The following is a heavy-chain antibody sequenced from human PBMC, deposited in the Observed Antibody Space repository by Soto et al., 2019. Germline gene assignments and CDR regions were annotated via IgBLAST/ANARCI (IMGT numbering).Heavy chain of an antibody. Sequence: PSETLSLTCTVSGGSISSSNYYWGWIRQPPGKGLEWIGSLYYSGSIYHSGSTNYNPSLKSRVTISVDKSKNQFSLKLSSVTAADTAVYYCARVKASGVNFDYWGQGTLVTVSS. CDR3: ARVKASGVNFDY. CDR2: IYHSGST. J-gene: IGHJ4*02. CDR1: GGSISSSNYY. V-gene: IGHV4-39*07. D-gene: IGHD3-10*01.